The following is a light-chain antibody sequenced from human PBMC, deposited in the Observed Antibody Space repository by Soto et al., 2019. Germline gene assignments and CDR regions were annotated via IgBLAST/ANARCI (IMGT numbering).Light chain of an antibody. CDR1: PDINKY. V-gene: IGKV1-16*02. Sequence: DIPMTPSPSSLAASVGDRVTNTCRARPDINKYLAWFQQKPGKAPESLIYGASSLQSGAPSKFSGSGSGTDFTLTISSLQPEDSATYFCQQYNSYPLTFGGGTKVEIK. CDR3: QQYNSYPLT. J-gene: IGKJ4*01. CDR2: GAS.